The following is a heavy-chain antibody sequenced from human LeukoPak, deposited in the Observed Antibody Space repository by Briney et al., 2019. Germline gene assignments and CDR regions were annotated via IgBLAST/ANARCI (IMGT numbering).Heavy chain of an antibody. CDR1: GFTFDDYA. D-gene: IGHD5-18*01. V-gene: IGHV3-9*01. CDR2: ISWNSGSM. CDR3: AKGYSYGYNY. Sequence: GGSLRLSCAASGFTFDDYAMHWVRQAPGKGLEWVSGISWNSGSMGYADSVKGRFTISRDNAKNSLYLQMNSLRAEDTALYYCAKGYSYGYNYWGQGTLVTVSS. J-gene: IGHJ4*02.